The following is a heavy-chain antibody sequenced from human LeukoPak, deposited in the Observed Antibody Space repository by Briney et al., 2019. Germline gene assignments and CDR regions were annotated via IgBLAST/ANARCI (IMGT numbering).Heavy chain of an antibody. CDR1: GGSISSGGYY. Sequence: PSETLSLTCTVSGGSISSGGYYWSWIRQPPGKGLEWIGYIYHSGSTYYNPSLKSRVTISVDRSKNRFSLKLSSVTAADTAVYYCARMLRQNYYYYMDVWGKGTTVTVSS. CDR3: ARMLRQNYYYYMDV. V-gene: IGHV4-30-2*01. CDR2: IYHSGST. J-gene: IGHJ6*03. D-gene: IGHD2-15*01.